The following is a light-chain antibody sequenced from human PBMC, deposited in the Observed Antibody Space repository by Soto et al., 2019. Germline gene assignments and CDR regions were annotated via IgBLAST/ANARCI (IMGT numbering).Light chain of an antibody. V-gene: IGKV1D-12*01. Sequence: DIQMTQSPSSVSASVGDRVTITCRASQGISSWLAWYQQKPGKAPKLLIYAASSLQSGVPSRFSSSGSGTDFALPISSPQPEVFVTYYPQKANSFPLTFVGGTKVGIK. CDR2: AAS. CDR3: QKANSFPLT. CDR1: QGISSW. J-gene: IGKJ4*01.